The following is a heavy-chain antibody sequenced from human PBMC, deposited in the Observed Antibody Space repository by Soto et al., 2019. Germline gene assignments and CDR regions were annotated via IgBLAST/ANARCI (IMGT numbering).Heavy chain of an antibody. CDR2: ISYDGSDK. V-gene: IGHV3-30*18. CDR3: AKDKPTIAF. Sequence: QVQLVESGGGVVQPGTSLRLSCAASGFTFSSSAMHWVRQAPGKGLEWVAIISYDGSDKHYGDSLEGRFTISRDNSKNTLFLQMNSLRPDDTAIYYCAKDKPTIAFWGQGTLVTVSS. CDR1: GFTFSSSA. J-gene: IGHJ4*02.